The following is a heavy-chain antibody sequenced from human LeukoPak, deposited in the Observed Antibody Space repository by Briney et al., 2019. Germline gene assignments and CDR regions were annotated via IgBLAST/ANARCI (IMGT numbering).Heavy chain of an antibody. CDR3: ARDSYGADY. Sequence: GGSLRLSCAASGFTFSNYAMHWVRQAPDKGLEWVAVISYDGSNKYFADSVKGRFTISRDNSKNTLYLQMNSLRAEDTAVYYCARDSYGADYWGQGTLVTVSS. V-gene: IGHV3-30*04. CDR1: GFTFSNYA. D-gene: IGHD4-17*01. CDR2: ISYDGSNK. J-gene: IGHJ4*02.